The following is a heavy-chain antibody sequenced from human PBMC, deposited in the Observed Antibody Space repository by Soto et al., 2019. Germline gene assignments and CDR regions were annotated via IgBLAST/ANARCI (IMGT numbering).Heavy chain of an antibody. CDR1: GYSFTGLD. CDR3: ARGVTAGVED. Sequence: ASVEVSCKASGYSFTGLDINWVRQTTGQGLEGVGWVQRSSGRTAYAQKFQGRVPMTRDTSINTAYMELSSLTSDDTAGYYYARGVTAGVEDWGQGTIVAVSS. D-gene: IGHD3-3*01. V-gene: IGHV1-8*01. J-gene: IGHJ4*02. CDR2: VQRSSGRT.